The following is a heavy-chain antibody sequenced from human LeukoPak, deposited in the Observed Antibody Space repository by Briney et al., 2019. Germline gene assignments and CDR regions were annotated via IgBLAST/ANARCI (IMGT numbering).Heavy chain of an antibody. D-gene: IGHD3-9*01. V-gene: IGHV1-18*04. J-gene: IGHJ4*02. CDR3: ARDLYYDILTGFDY. CDR1: GYTFTIYG. Sequence: GASVKLSCKASGYTFTIYGISWVRQPPGQGLEWMGWISAYNGNTNYAQKLQGRVTMTTDTSKSTAYMELRRLRSDDTAVYYCARDLYYDILTGFDYWGQGTLVTVSS. CDR2: ISAYNGNT.